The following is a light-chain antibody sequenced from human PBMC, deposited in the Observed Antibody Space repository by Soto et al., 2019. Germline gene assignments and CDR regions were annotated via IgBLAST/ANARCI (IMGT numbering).Light chain of an antibody. CDR3: SAFTTDSTVI. CDR2: EIS. J-gene: IGLJ2*01. Sequence: QSALTQPASVSGSPDSRSPSPALEPKVTLVLMSLSPGTNSTQAKAPKLIIYEISKRPSGVSDRFSGSKSGYTASLTISGLQPEDECHYYCSAFTTDSTVIFGGGTKLTVL. V-gene: IGLV2-14*01. CDR1: KVTLVLMS.